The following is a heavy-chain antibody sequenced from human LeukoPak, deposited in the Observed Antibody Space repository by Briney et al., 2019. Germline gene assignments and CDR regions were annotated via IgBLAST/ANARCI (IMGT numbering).Heavy chain of an antibody. Sequence: SETLSLTCAVYGGSFSGYYWSWIRQPPGKGLEWIGEINHSGSTNYNPSLKSRVTISVDTSKNQFSLKLSSVTAADTAVYYCARSGSYYNYYYYMDVWGKGTTVTVSS. V-gene: IGHV4-34*01. CDR3: ARSGSYYNYYYYMDV. J-gene: IGHJ6*03. CDR1: GGSFSGYY. D-gene: IGHD1-26*01. CDR2: INHSGST.